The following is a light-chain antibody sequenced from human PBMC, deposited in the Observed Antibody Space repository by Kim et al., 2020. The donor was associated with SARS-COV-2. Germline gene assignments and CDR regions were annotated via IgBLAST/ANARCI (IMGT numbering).Light chain of an antibody. CDR1: SPTTYY. CDR2: AND. J-gene: IGLJ2*01. V-gene: IGLV3-19*01. CDR3: HSRDSSGNHQV. Sequence: SSELTQDPAVSVALGQTVRITCQGASPTTYYASWYQQKPGQAPVLVFYANDNPPSGLPDRFSGSSSGNTASLTITETQAEDEADYFCHSRDSSGNHQVFGGGTQLTVL.